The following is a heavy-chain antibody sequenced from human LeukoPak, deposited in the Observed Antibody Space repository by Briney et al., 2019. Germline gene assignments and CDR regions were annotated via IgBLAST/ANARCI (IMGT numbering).Heavy chain of an antibody. CDR3: ARRYGYCSGGSCLTYYYYYYMDV. CDR1: GGSISSSSYY. D-gene: IGHD2-15*01. V-gene: IGHV4-39*07. Sequence: KTSETLSLTCTVSGGSISSSSYYWSWIRQPPGKGLEWIGEINHSGSTNYNPSLKSRVTISVDTSKNQFSLKLSSVTAADTAVYYCARRYGYCSGGSCLTYYYYYYMDVWGKGTTVTISS. CDR2: INHSGST. J-gene: IGHJ6*03.